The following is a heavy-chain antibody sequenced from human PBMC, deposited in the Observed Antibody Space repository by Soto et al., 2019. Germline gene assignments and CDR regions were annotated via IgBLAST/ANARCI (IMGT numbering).Heavy chain of an antibody. CDR2: INPSGGST. CDR1: GYTFTSYY. CDR3: ARYYDNSRGMDV. Sequence: ASVKVSCKASGYTFTSYYMQWVRQAPGQGLEWMGIINPSGGSTSQAQKLQGRVTMTRDTSTSTVYMELSSLRSEDTAVYYCARYYDNSRGMDVWGQGTTVTVSS. D-gene: IGHD3-22*01. J-gene: IGHJ6*02. V-gene: IGHV1-46*01.